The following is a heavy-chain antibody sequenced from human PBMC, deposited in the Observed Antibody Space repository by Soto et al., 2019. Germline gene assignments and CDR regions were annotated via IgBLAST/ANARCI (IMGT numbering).Heavy chain of an antibody. Sequence: PGGSLRLSCAASGFTFSSYAMSWVRQARGKGLEWVSGISGSGDSTYYADSVKGRFTISRDNSKNTLYLQMNSLRAEDTAVYYCAKGVPGIAVAGTGYFQHWGQGTLVTVSS. J-gene: IGHJ1*01. CDR3: AKGVPGIAVAGTGYFQH. V-gene: IGHV3-23*01. CDR2: ISGSGDST. CDR1: GFTFSSYA. D-gene: IGHD6-19*01.